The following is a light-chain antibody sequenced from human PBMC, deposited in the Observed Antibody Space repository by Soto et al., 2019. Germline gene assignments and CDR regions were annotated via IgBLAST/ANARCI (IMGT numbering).Light chain of an antibody. CDR1: SSDVGGYNF. CDR2: EIS. CDR3: SSYTTSSTSV. V-gene: IGLV2-14*01. Sequence: QSALTQPASVSGSPGQSITISCTGTSSDVGGYNFVSWYQQYPGKAPKLMIFEISNRPSEVSNRFSGSKSRNTASLTISGLKAEDEADYYCSSYTTSSTSVFGTGTKLTVL. J-gene: IGLJ1*01.